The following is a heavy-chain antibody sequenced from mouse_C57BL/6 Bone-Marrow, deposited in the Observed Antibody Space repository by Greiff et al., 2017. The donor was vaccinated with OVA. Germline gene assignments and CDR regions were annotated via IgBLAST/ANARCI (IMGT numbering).Heavy chain of an antibody. CDR1: GFSFNTYA. V-gene: IGHV10-1*01. Sequence: EAGGGLVQPKGSLKLSCAASGFSFNTYAMNWVRQAPGKGLEWVARIRSKSNNYATYYADSVKDRFTISRDDSESMLYLQMNNLKTEDTAMYYCVRNYYGSSYEDAMDYWGQGTSVTVSS. CDR2: IRSKSNNYAT. D-gene: IGHD1-1*01. CDR3: VRNYYGSSYEDAMDY. J-gene: IGHJ4*01.